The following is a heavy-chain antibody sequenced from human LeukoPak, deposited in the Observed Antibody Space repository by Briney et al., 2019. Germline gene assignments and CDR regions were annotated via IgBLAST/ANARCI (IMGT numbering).Heavy chain of an antibody. CDR2: IYYSGST. J-gene: IGHJ4*02. D-gene: IGHD5-24*01. V-gene: IGHV4-61*01. CDR3: ARESGVELHDPPSLASFDY. Sequence: PSETLSLTCNVSGGSISSGSYYWSWIRQPPGKGLEWIGYIYYSGSTNYNPSLKSRVTISVDTSKNQFSLKLSSVTAADTAVYYCARESGVELHDPPSLASFDYWGQGTLVTVSS. CDR1: GGSISSGSYY.